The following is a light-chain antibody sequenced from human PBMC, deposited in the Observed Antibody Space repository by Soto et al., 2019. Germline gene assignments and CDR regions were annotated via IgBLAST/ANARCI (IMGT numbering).Light chain of an antibody. J-gene: IGKJ4*01. Sequence: EIVLTQSPGTLSLSPGERATLSCRASQTVSSFLAWYQQRPGQAPRLLIYDASHRATGIPARFSGSGSGTEFTLTISSLQSEDFTIYYCQYYNNWLATFGGGTKVDIK. CDR3: QYYNNWLAT. CDR2: DAS. CDR1: QTVSSF. V-gene: IGKV3D-15*01.